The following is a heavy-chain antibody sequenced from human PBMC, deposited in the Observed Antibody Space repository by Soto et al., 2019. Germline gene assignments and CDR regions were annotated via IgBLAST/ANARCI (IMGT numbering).Heavy chain of an antibody. CDR3: AHKSVEFHYFDY. Sequence: QITLKESGPTLVKPTQTLTLTCTFSGFPLNTSGVAVAWIRQPPGRALEWLVLIYWDNDKHYNPTLKSRLTIPRDTSKNQVVLMMTNMDPVDTATYDCAHKSVEFHYFDYWGQGTLVTVSP. J-gene: IGHJ4*02. CDR2: IYWDNDK. CDR1: GFPLNTSGVA. D-gene: IGHD3-10*01. V-gene: IGHV2-5*02.